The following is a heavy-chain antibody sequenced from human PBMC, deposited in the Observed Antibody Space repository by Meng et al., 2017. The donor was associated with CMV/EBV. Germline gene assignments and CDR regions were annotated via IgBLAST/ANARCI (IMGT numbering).Heavy chain of an antibody. J-gene: IGHJ4*02. D-gene: IGHD3-22*01. CDR1: GGSFSGYD. CDR3: ARGSTSVTMIVVVFTAASQAYDS. CDR2: INHRGST. V-gene: IGHV4-34*01. Sequence: GSLRLSCAVYGGSFSGYDWTWIRQSPGKGLEWIGEINHRGSTNYNPSLKSRLTISLDTSKNQFSLKLKSVTAADTAVYYCARGSTSVTMIVVVFTAASQAYDSWGQGTLVTVSS.